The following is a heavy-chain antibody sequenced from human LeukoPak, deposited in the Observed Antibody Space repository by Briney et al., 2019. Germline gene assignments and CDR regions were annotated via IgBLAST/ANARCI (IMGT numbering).Heavy chain of an antibody. CDR2: ICGSEDTT. D-gene: IGHD2-2*02. CDR1: GFTFSSSV. CDR3: AKGRRDSCYTDNDY. Sequence: GASLRLSCAASGFTFSSSVMNWVRQAPGKGLEWVSVICGSEDTTNYADSVKGRFTISRDNSKNTLYLQMNSLRAEDTALYYCAKGRRDSCYTDNDYWGQGTLVTVSS. V-gene: IGHV3-23*01. J-gene: IGHJ4*02.